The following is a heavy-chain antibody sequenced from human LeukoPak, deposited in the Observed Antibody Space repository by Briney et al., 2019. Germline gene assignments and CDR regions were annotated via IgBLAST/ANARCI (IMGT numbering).Heavy chain of an antibody. CDR2: INSSGGSA. V-gene: IGHV3-23*01. J-gene: IGHJ4*02. Sequence: GGSLRLSCAASGFTFSNSAMSWVRQAPGKGLEWVSGINSSGGSAYYAGSVNGRFTISRDNSKNTLYLQMNSLRGDDTAVYYCTRGHSSSWFDYWGQGTLVTVSS. CDR1: GFTFSNSA. D-gene: IGHD6-13*01. CDR3: TRGHSSSWFDY.